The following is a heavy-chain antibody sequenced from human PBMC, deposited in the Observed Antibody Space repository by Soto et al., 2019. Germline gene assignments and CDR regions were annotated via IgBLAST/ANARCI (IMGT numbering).Heavy chain of an antibody. Sequence: QVQLQESGPGLVEPSQTLSLTCTVSGVSLSGRRYYWSWIRQVPGKGLEWIGFTRYGGIPYYNPSLKSRATVSVPSSKNLSSLRVTSVNAADTAVDHSGAAQGMDGWGPGTTVIVCS. J-gene: IGHJ6*02. CDR1: GVSLSGRRYY. D-gene: IGHD6-25*01. V-gene: IGHV4-31*03. CDR2: TRYGGIP. CDR3: GAAQGMDG.